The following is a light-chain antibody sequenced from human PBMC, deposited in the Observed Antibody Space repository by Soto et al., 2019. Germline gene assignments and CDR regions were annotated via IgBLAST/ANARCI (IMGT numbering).Light chain of an antibody. Sequence: DIQMTQSPSTLSASVGDRVTITCRASQSVTSRLAWYQQKPGKAPKLLIHEASSLESGVPSRFSGSGSGTEFTLTISSLQPDDFAPYYCQQYKSYSPYTFGQGTNLEIK. V-gene: IGKV1-5*03. CDR2: EAS. CDR3: QQYKSYSPYT. J-gene: IGKJ2*01. CDR1: QSVTSR.